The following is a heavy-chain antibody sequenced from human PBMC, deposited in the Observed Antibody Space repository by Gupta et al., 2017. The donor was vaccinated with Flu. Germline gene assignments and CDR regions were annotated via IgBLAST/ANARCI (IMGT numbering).Heavy chain of an antibody. CDR3: TREHDVGIFPVVDPFDY. D-gene: IGHD3-3*01. CDR1: GFNIRDYA. CDR2: IRTKPYSMTT. Sequence: EVQLVESGGSLVQPGRSLRLSCVASGFNIRDYALTWVRQAPGKGLGWVGFIRTKPYSMTTEYAASVKGRFSISRDDSENIVYLQMSSLKFEDTAVYYCTREHDVGIFPVVDPFDYWGQGTLVTVSS. J-gene: IGHJ4*02. V-gene: IGHV3-49*04.